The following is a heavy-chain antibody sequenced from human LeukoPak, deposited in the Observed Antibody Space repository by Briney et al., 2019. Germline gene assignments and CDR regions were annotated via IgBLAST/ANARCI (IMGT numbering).Heavy chain of an antibody. D-gene: IGHD3-22*01. CDR2: IYYSGST. J-gene: IGHJ5*02. CDR1: GGSVSSGSYY. V-gene: IGHV4-61*01. CDR3: ARKLYYYDSSLAGTTAWFDP. Sequence: SETLSLTCTVSGGSVSSGSYYWRWLRQPPGTGLEWIGYIYYSGSTNYNPSLKSRVTISVDTSKNQFSLKLSSVTAADTAVYYCARKLYYYDSSLAGTTAWFDPWGQGTLVTVSS.